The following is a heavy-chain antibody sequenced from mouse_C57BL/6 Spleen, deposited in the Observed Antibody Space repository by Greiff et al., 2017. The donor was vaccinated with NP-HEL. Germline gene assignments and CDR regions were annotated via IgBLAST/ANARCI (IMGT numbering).Heavy chain of an antibody. V-gene: IGHV14-2*01. D-gene: IGHD2-1*01. J-gene: IGHJ3*01. CDR1: GFNIKDYY. CDR3: AREGSYGNYEAY. Sequence: VQLKQSGAELVKPGASVKLSCTASGFNIKDYYMHWVKQRTEQGLEWIGRIDPEDGETKYAPKFQGKATITADTSSNTAYLQLSSLTSEDTAVYYCAREGSYGNYEAYWGQGTLVTVSA. CDR2: IDPEDGET.